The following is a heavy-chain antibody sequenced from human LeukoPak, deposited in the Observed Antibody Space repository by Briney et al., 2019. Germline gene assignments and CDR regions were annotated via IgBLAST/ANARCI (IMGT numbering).Heavy chain of an antibody. V-gene: IGHV4-30-2*01. CDR1: GGSISSGGYS. CDR3: ASTGYCSSTSCYLYSYYGMDV. D-gene: IGHD2-2*01. Sequence: SQTLSLTCAVSGGSISSGGYSWSWIRQPPGKGLEWIGYIYHSGSTYYNPSLKRRVTISVDRSKNQFSLKLSSVTAADTAVYYCASTGYCSSTSCYLYSYYGMDVWGKGTTVTVSS. J-gene: IGHJ6*04. CDR2: IYHSGST.